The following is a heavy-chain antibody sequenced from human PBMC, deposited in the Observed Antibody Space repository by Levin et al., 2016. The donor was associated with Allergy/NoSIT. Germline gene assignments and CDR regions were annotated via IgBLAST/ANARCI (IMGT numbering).Heavy chain of an antibody. CDR1: GFTFSSYS. CDR3: ARGAYKDYYYYYMDV. V-gene: IGHV3-48*02. Sequence: GGSLRLSCAASGFTFSSYSMNWVRQAPGKGLEWVSYISSSSTTIYYADSVKGRFTISRDNAKNSLYLQMNSLRDEDTAVYYCARGAYKDYYYYYMDVWGKGTTVTVSS. CDR2: ISSSSTTI. D-gene: IGHD1-1*01. J-gene: IGHJ6*03.